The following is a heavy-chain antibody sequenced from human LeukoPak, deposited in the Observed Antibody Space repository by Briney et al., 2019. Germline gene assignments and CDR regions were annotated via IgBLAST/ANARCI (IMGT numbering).Heavy chain of an antibody. CDR2: MNPNSGNT. CDR3: ARGKRYSVVPFDY. CDR1: GYTFTSYD. V-gene: IGHV1-8*03. D-gene: IGHD4-23*01. J-gene: IGHJ4*02. Sequence: ASVKVSCKASGYTFTSYDINWVRQATGQGLEWMGWMNPNSGNTGYAQKFQGRVTITRNTSISTAYMELGSLRSEDTAVYYCARGKRYSVVPFDYWGQGTLVTVSS.